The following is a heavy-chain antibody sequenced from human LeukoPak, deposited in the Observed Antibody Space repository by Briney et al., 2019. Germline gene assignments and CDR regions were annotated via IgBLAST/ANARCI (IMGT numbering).Heavy chain of an antibody. D-gene: IGHD5-18*01. J-gene: IGHJ4*02. CDR2: IYYSGNT. CDR1: GDSISTSNSY. CDR3: ARGGHGTATRFDY. Sequence: SETLSLTCTVSGDSISTSNSYWGWIRQPPGKGLEWIGSIYYSGNTYYNASLKSRVTISVDTSKNQFSLKLSSVTAADTAVYYCARGGHGTATRFDYWGQGTLVTVSS. V-gene: IGHV4-39*07.